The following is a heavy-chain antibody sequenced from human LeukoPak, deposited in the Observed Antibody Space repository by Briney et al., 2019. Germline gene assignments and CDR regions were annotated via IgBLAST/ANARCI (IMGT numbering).Heavy chain of an antibody. V-gene: IGHV4-30-4*08. CDR3: ARLAYYDYVWGSYRFDY. CDR1: GGSISSGDYY. J-gene: IGHJ4*02. CDR2: IYYSGST. D-gene: IGHD3-16*02. Sequence: SETLSLTCTLSGGSISSGDYYWSWIRQPPGKGLEWIGYIYYSGSTYYNPSLKSRVTISVDTSKNQFSLKLSSVTAADTAVYYCARLAYYDYVWGSYRFDYWGQGTLVTVSS.